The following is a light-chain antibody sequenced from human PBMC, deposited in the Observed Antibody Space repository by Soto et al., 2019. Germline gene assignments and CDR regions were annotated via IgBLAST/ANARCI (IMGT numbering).Light chain of an antibody. CDR3: SSYTSSSTVV. Sequence: QSVLTQPASVSGSPGQSITISCTGTSSDVGGYNYVSWYQQHPGKAPKLMIYDVSNRPSGVSNRFSGSKSGNTASLTISGLQAEDEADYNCSSYTSSSTVVFGGGTKLTV. CDR1: SSDVGGYNY. J-gene: IGLJ2*01. V-gene: IGLV2-14*01. CDR2: DVS.